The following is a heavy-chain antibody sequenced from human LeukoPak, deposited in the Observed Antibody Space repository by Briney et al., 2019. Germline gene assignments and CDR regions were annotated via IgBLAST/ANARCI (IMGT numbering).Heavy chain of an antibody. Sequence: ASVKVSCKASGYTFTGHLMHWVRQAPGQGLEWMGRINPNSGGTNYAQKFQGRVTMTRDTSISTAYMELSRLRSDDTAVYYCARVEAYYGSGGSWGQGTLVTVSS. D-gene: IGHD3-10*01. V-gene: IGHV1-2*06. CDR1: GYTFTGHL. CDR3: ARVEAYYGSGGS. J-gene: IGHJ4*02. CDR2: INPNSGGT.